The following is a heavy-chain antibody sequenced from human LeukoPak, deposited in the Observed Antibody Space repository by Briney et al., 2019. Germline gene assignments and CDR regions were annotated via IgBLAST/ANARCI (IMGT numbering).Heavy chain of an antibody. Sequence: ASVKVSCKASGYTFTGYYMHWVRQAPGQGLEWMGWINPNSGGTNYAQKLQGRVTMTRDTSISTAYMELSRLRSDDTAVYYCALGGYSSGWQIDYWGQGTLVTVSS. CDR1: GYTFTGYY. V-gene: IGHV1-2*02. D-gene: IGHD6-19*01. CDR3: ALGGYSSGWQIDY. CDR2: INPNSGGT. J-gene: IGHJ4*02.